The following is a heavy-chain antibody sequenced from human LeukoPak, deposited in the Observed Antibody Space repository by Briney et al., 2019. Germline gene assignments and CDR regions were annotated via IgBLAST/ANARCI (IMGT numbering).Heavy chain of an antibody. Sequence: GGSLRLSCAASGFTFSNAWMNWVRQAPGKGLEWVGRIKSKTDGGTTDYAAPVKGRFTISRDDSKNTLYLQMNSLKTEDTAVYYCTTDYYDSSGYSTGYYFDYWGQGTQVTVSS. CDR3: TTDYYDSSGYSTGYYFDY. J-gene: IGHJ4*02. V-gene: IGHV3-15*07. CDR1: GFTFSNAW. CDR2: IKSKTDGGTT. D-gene: IGHD3-22*01.